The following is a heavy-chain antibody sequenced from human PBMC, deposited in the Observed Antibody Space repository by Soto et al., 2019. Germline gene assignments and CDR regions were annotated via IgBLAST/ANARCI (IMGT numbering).Heavy chain of an antibody. Sequence: EVQLLESGGDLVQPGRSLRLSCAASGFTFSGYAMSWVRQAPGKGLEWVSVIHGGGNSAYYADSVKGRFTISRDNPKNTLYLQMSSLRGEATAVYYCAKNRARVTTSWHFDYWGQGTLVTVSS. V-gene: IGHV3-23*01. J-gene: IGHJ4*02. CDR2: IHGGGNSA. CDR3: AKNRARVTTSWHFDY. D-gene: IGHD4-17*01. CDR1: GFTFSGYA.